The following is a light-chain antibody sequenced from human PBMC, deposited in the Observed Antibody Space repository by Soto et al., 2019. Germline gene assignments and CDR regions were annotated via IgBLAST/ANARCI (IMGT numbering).Light chain of an antibody. CDR3: RSYTSLSALV. Sequence: QSALTQPASVSGSPGQSITISCTGTSSDVGGYNYVSWYQQHPGKAPKLMIYDVSNRPSGVSYRFSGSKSGNTASLTISGLQAEGEGDYHLRSYTSLSALVFGGGTQVTVL. CDR1: SSDVGGYNY. CDR2: DVS. V-gene: IGLV2-14*01. J-gene: IGLJ2*01.